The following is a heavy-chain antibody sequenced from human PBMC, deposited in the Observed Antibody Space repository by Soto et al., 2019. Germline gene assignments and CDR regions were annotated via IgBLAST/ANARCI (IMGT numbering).Heavy chain of an antibody. CDR2: ISYDGSNK. D-gene: IGHD6-6*01. Sequence: QVQLVESGGGVVQPGRSLRLYCAASGFTFSSYAMHWVRQAPGKGLEWVAVISYDGSNKYYADSVKGRFTISRDNSKNTLYLQMNSLRAEDTAVYYCARDLGVPPSSSSPLDYWGQGTLVTVSS. CDR1: GFTFSSYA. CDR3: ARDLGVPPSSSSPLDY. V-gene: IGHV3-30-3*01. J-gene: IGHJ4*02.